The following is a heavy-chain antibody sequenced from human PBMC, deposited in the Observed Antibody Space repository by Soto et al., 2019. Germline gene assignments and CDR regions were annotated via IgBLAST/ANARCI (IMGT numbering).Heavy chain of an antibody. J-gene: IGHJ3*02. CDR1: GYDFTSYG. D-gene: IGHD2-21*01. Sequence: QGQLLQSGDEVKKPGASVRVSCRASGYDFTSYGISWVRQAPGQVLEWVSLISAYNGKRDTAQKFQGRVTMTLDTSTETGHMELGDLTSADTAVYYCARVRIVASINDAFEIWGQGTMVAVSS. CDR2: ISAYNGKR. V-gene: IGHV1-18*01. CDR3: ARVRIVASINDAFEI.